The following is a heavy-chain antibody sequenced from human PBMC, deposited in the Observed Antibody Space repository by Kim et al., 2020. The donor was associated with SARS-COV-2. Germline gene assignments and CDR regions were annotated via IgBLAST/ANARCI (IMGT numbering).Heavy chain of an antibody. Sequence: ASVKVSCKASGYTFTSYGISWVRQAPGQGLEWMGWISAYNGNTNYAQKLQGRVTMTTDTSTSTAYMELRSLRSDDTAVYYCARVVHYYDSSGYYLTEILDYWGQGTLVTVSS. D-gene: IGHD3-22*01. CDR3: ARVVHYYDSSGYYLTEILDY. CDR2: ISAYNGNT. J-gene: IGHJ4*02. CDR1: GYTFTSYG. V-gene: IGHV1-18*01.